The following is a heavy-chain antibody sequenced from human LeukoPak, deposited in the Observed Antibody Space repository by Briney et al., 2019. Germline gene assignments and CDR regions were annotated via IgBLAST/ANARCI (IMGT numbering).Heavy chain of an antibody. V-gene: IGHV1-69*01. CDR2: IIPIFGTA. CDR1: GGTFSSYA. D-gene: IGHD3-10*01. J-gene: IGHJ4*02. CDR3: ARESEWFGEPFDY. Sequence: SVKVSCKASGGTFSSYAISWVRQAPRQGLEWMGGIIPIFGTANYAQKFQGRVTITADESTSTAYMELSSLRSEDTAVYYCARESEWFGEPFDYWGQGTLVTVSS.